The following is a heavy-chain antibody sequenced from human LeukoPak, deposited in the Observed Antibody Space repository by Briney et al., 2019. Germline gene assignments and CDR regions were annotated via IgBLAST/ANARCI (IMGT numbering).Heavy chain of an antibody. CDR3: ARLKGGTTVTTWGLWDY. Sequence: SETLSLTCAVSGYSISSGYYWGWIRQPPGKGLEWIGSIYYSGSTYYNPSLKSRVTISVDTSKNQFSLKLSSVTAADTAVYYCARLKGGTTVTTWGLWDYWGQGTLVTVSS. CDR1: GYSISSGYY. D-gene: IGHD4-11*01. CDR2: IYYSGST. V-gene: IGHV4-38-2*01. J-gene: IGHJ4*02.